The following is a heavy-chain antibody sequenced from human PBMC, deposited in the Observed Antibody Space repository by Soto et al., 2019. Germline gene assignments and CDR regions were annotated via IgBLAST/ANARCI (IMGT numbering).Heavy chain of an antibody. CDR1: GATFSNYV. D-gene: IGHD2-21*02. V-gene: IGHV1-69*01. J-gene: IGHJ6*02. CDR3: ARGEIEYRGGHWYRGNLGLDV. CDR2: IIPVFGNV. Sequence: QVQLVQSGAEVKEPGSSVKVSCKSSGATFSNYVVAWVRQATGQGLECLGGIIPVFGNVDYAQKFQGRVTIGAGESASAVYMELSSLTPDDTAVYYCARGEIEYRGGHWYRGNLGLDVWGPGSTVTVSS.